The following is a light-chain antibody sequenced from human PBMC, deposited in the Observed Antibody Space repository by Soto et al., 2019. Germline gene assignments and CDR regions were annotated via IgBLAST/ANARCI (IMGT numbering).Light chain of an antibody. J-gene: IGKJ2*01. V-gene: IGKV1-13*02. CDR2: DAS. CDR3: QHYNGYPYT. Sequence: AIQLTQSPSSLAASTGDRVTITCRASQGIASGLAWYQQKPGKAPKLLIQDASSLESGVPSRFSGSGSGTDFTLTINTLQADDSATYFCQHYNGYPYTFGPGTKLEIK. CDR1: QGIASG.